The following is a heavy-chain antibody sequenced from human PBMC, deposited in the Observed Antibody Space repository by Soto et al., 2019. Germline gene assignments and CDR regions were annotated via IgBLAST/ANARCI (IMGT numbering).Heavy chain of an antibody. D-gene: IGHD3-10*01. J-gene: IGHJ4*02. Sequence: QVQLVESGGGVVQPGRSLRLSCAASGFTFSTYGMHWVRQAPGKGLEWVALIWYDGSDKYYADSVKGRFTISRDNSKNTLYLQMNSLRADDTAVYYCARGSGSYLLDYWGQGTLVTVSS. CDR3: ARGSGSYLLDY. V-gene: IGHV3-33*01. CDR2: IWYDGSDK. CDR1: GFTFSTYG.